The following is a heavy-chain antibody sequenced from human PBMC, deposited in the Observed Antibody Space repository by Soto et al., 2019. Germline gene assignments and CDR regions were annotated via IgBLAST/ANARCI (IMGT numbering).Heavy chain of an antibody. V-gene: IGHV4-39*01. Sequence: SETLSLTCTVSGGSISSSSYYWGWIRQPPGKGLEWIGSIYYSGSTYYNPSLKSRVTISVDTSKNQFSLKLSSVTAADTAVYYCASRMGDIVVVPAAIPLDYWGQGTLVTVSS. CDR1: GGSISSSSYY. D-gene: IGHD2-2*01. CDR3: ASRMGDIVVVPAAIPLDY. J-gene: IGHJ4*02. CDR2: IYYSGST.